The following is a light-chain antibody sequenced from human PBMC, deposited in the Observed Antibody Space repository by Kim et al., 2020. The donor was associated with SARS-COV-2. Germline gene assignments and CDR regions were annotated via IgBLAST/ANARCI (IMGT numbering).Light chain of an antibody. J-gene: IGKJ4*01. CDR1: QDIGRW. Sequence: GDRVTITCRASQDIGRWLAWYQQKPGRAPNLLISAASTLQSGVPSRFSGSGAGTDFTLTVSSLQAEDFATYYCQQANSFPLTFGGGTKLEI. V-gene: IGKV1D-12*01. CDR2: AAS. CDR3: QQANSFPLT.